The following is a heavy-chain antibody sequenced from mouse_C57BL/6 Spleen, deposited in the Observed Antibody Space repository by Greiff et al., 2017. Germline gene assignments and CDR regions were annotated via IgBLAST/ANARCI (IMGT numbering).Heavy chain of an antibody. Sequence: QVQLQQPGAELVKPGASVKMSCKASGYTFTSYWITWVKQRPGQGLEWIGDIYPGSGSTNYNEKFKSKATLTVDTSSSTAYMQLSSLTSEDSAVYYCARPLSTMVPWFAYWGQGTLVTVAA. CDR1: GYTFTSYW. CDR3: ARPLSTMVPWFAY. J-gene: IGHJ3*01. V-gene: IGHV1-55*01. CDR2: IYPGSGST. D-gene: IGHD2-1*01.